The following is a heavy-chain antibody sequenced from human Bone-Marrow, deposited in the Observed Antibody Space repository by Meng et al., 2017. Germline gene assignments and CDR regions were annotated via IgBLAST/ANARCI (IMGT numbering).Heavy chain of an antibody. CDR3: ARTPGIAVAVGMDV. D-gene: IGHD6-19*01. CDR2: IIPILGIA. Sequence: QVQLVQSGAEVNKPGSSVKVTCTASGGNFSSYTISWVRQAPGQGLEWMGRIIPILGIANYAQKFQGRVTITADKSTSTAYMELSSLRSEDTAVYYCARTPGIAVAVGMDVWGQGTTVTVSS. J-gene: IGHJ6*02. V-gene: IGHV1-69*02. CDR1: GGNFSSYT.